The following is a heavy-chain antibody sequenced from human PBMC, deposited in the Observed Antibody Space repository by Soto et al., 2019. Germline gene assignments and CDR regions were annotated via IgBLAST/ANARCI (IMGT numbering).Heavy chain of an antibody. Sequence: LFLTSTVSDSSISGFCWSWIRKSAGKGLEWIGRIYSTGTTDYNPSLKSRVMMSLDTSKKQFSLKLRSVTAADTAVYYCVRDATKTLRDRFDTWGQGISVTVSS. J-gene: IGHJ5*02. CDR1: DSSISGFC. CDR2: IYSTGTT. D-gene: IGHD3-16*01. CDR3: VRDATKTLRDRFDT. V-gene: IGHV4-4*07.